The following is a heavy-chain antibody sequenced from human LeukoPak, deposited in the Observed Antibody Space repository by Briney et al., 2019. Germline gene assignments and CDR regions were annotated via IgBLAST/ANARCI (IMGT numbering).Heavy chain of an antibody. D-gene: IGHD3-10*01. CDR3: ARHSSELPWFGESPLDY. V-gene: IGHV4-34*01. CDR1: GGSFSGYY. J-gene: IGHJ4*02. Sequence: PSETLSLTCAVYGGSFSGYYWSWIRQPPGKGLEWIGEINHSGSTNYNPSLKSRVTISVDTSKNQFSLKLSSVTAADTAVYYCARHSSELPWFGESPLDYWGQGTLVTVSS. CDR2: INHSGST.